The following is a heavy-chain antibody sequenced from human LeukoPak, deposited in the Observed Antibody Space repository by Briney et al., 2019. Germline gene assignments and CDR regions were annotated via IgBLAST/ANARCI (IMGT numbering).Heavy chain of an antibody. CDR3: ARGPATYYYDSSGYYHTPYYFDY. D-gene: IGHD3-22*01. V-gene: IGHV4-61*02. Sequence: PSETLSLTCTVSGGSISSGSYYWSWIRQPAGKGLEWIGRIYTSGSTNYNPSLKSRVTISIDTSRNQFSLNLTSVTAADTAVYYCARGPATYYYDSSGYYHTPYYFDYWGQGTLVTVSS. CDR1: GGSISSGSYY. CDR2: IYTSGST. J-gene: IGHJ4*02.